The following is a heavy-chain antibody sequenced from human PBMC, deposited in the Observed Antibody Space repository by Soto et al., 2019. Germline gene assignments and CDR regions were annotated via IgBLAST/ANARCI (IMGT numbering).Heavy chain of an antibody. CDR1: GGSISSYY. CDR2: IYYSGST. D-gene: IGHD2-21*01. J-gene: IGHJ4*02. Sequence: QVQLQESGPGLVKPSETLSLTCTVSGGSISSYYWSWIRQPPGKGLEWIGYIYYSGSTNYNPSLKSRVTISVDTSKNQCSLKLSSVTAADTAVYYCARGTTSGGASLFDYWGQGTLVTVSS. V-gene: IGHV4-59*01. CDR3: ARGTTSGGASLFDY.